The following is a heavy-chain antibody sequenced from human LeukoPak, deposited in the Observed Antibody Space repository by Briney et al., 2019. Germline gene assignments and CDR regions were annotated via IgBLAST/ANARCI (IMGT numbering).Heavy chain of an antibody. CDR1: GITFSSYG. CDR3: ARDKGATGAFDI. J-gene: IGHJ3*02. D-gene: IGHD1-26*01. V-gene: IGHV3-30*02. Sequence: QPGGSERLSCAASGITFSSYGMHWVRQAPGKGLEWVAFIRFDGTSEFYADSVKSRFTISRDNAKNSLYLQMNSLRAEDTAVYYCARDKGATGAFDIWGQGTMVTVSS. CDR2: IRFDGTSE.